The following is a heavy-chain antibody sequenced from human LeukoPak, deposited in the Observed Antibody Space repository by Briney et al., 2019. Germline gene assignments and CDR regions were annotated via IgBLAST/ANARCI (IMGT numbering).Heavy chain of an antibody. CDR2: GYYRGST. Sequence: SETLSLTCTVSGGSIRSSSYHWGWIRQPPGKGLEWIGSGYYRGSTYYNPSLKSRVTISVDTSKNQFSLKLSSVTAADTAVYYCARISSGYSTRLIDYWGQGTLVTVSS. J-gene: IGHJ4*02. CDR3: ARISSGYSTRLIDY. CDR1: GGSIRSSSYH. D-gene: IGHD5-12*01. V-gene: IGHV4-39*07.